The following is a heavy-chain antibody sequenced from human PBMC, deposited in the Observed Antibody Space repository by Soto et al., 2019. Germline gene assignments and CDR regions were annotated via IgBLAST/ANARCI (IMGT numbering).Heavy chain of an antibody. Sequence: GASVKVSCKASGGTFNSNGISWVRQAPGQGLEWMGGISPIFGTTNYAQKFQGRVTITADKSMTTAYMEMSSLRSEDTAVYYCARYGRVGTEDYYDSSDDAFDIWGQGTMVTVS. CDR1: GGTFNSNG. CDR2: ISPIFGTT. D-gene: IGHD3-22*01. V-gene: IGHV1-69*06. J-gene: IGHJ3*02. CDR3: ARYGRVGTEDYYDSSDDAFDI.